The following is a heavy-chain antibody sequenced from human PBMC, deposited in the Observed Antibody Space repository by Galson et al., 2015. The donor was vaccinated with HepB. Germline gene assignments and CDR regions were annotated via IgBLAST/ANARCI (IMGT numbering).Heavy chain of an antibody. CDR3: ARRGHSGYDYSFDY. J-gene: IGHJ4*02. CDR1: GGSISSSSYY. V-gene: IGHV4-39*01. CDR2: IYYSGST. D-gene: IGHD5-12*01. Sequence: ETLSLTCTVSGGSISSSSYYWGWIRQPPGKGLEWIGSIYYSGSTYYNPSLKSRVTISVDTSKNQFSLKLSSVTAADTAVYYCARRGHSGYDYSFDYWGQGTLVTVSS.